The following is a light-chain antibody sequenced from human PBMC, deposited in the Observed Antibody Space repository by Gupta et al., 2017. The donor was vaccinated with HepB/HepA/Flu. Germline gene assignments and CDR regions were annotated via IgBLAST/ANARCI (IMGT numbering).Light chain of an antibody. CDR2: DAS. J-gene: IGKJ4*01. V-gene: IGKV3-11*01. CDR3: QQCRNQALT. CDR1: HDIRNY. Sequence: ETVLTQSPAPLSLSPGARAALSCRASHDIRNYLAWSQQKSGQPPRLLLYDASNRAPGIPGKFSGSGSGTXFTLTIXSLTPEDFAVYYCQQCRNQALTFGXGTKVEIK.